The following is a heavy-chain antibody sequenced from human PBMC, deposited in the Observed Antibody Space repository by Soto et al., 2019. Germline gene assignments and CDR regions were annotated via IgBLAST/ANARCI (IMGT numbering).Heavy chain of an antibody. CDR1: GYTFTGYY. CDR3: ARDMPYNWNHGDYYYGMDV. V-gene: IGHV1-2*04. Sequence: SVKVSCKASGYTFTGYYMHWVRQAPGQGLEWMGWINPNSGGTNYAQKFQGWVTMTRDTSISTAYMELSRLRSDDTAVYYCARDMPYNWNHGDYYYGMDVWGQGTTVTVSS. D-gene: IGHD1-20*01. J-gene: IGHJ6*02. CDR2: INPNSGGT.